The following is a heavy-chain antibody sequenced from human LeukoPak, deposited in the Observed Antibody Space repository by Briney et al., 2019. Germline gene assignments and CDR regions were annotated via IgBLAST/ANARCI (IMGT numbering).Heavy chain of an antibody. CDR1: GYTSTDYY. J-gene: IGHJ4*02. Sequence: ASVKVSCKASGYTSTDYYIHWVRQAPGQGLEWMGRMNPKSDDTNYAQKFQGRVTMTRDTSISTVYMEVSRLISDDTAVYFCARDSYGSGSYSHFDYWGQGTLVTVSS. CDR2: MNPKSDDT. CDR3: ARDSYGSGSYSHFDY. V-gene: IGHV1-2*06. D-gene: IGHD3-10*01.